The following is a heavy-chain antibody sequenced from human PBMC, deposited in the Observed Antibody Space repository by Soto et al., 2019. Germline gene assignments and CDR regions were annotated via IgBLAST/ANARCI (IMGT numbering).Heavy chain of an antibody. D-gene: IGHD6-13*01. J-gene: IGHJ4*02. CDR3: ARGFSAGKGSPPDF. V-gene: IGHV3-74*01. CDR1: GFTFSTYW. Sequence: GGSLRLSCAASGFTFSTYWMNWVRQTPGKGLMWVSRISPDGSNRGYADSVEGRFTVSRDNAKNTLYLQMHSLRAEDTAVYYCARGFSAGKGSPPDFWGQGSLVTVSS. CDR2: ISPDGSNR.